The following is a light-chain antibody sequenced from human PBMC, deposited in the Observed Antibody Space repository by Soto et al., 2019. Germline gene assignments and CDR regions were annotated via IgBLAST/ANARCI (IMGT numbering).Light chain of an antibody. Sequence: QSALTQPASVSGSPGQSITISCTGTSSDIGAYNYLSWYQQHPGKAPKLMIYDVNNRPSGVSNRFSGSKSGNTASLTISGLQAEDEADYYCSSYTSSTTLVVFGGGTKVTVL. CDR3: SSYTSSTTLVV. CDR1: SSDIGAYNY. V-gene: IGLV2-14*01. CDR2: DVN. J-gene: IGLJ2*01.